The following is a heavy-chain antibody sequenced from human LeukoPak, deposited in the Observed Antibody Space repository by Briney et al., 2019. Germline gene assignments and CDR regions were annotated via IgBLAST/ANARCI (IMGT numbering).Heavy chain of an antibody. D-gene: IGHD1-26*01. CDR1: GGSFSGYY. V-gene: IGHV4-34*01. CDR2: INHSGST. CDR3: AGDDLSGTYGGVDY. Sequence: PSETLSLTCAVYGGSFSGYYWSWIRQPPGKGLDWIGEINHSGSTNYNPSLKSRVTISVDTSKNQFSLKLSSVTAADTAVYYCAGDDLSGTYGGVDYWGQGTLVTVSS. J-gene: IGHJ4*02.